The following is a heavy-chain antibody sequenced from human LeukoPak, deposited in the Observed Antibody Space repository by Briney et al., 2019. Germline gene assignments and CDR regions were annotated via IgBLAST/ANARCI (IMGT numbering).Heavy chain of an antibody. Sequence: GGSLRLSCAASGFTFSSYAMHWVRQAPGKGLEWVAFIRYDGSNKYYADSVKGRFTISRDNSKNTLYLQMNSLRAEDTAVYYCAKGDFWSGYIFSSDAFDIWGQGTMVTVSS. CDR1: GFTFSSYA. V-gene: IGHV3-30*02. CDR2: IRYDGSNK. J-gene: IGHJ3*02. D-gene: IGHD3-3*01. CDR3: AKGDFWSGYIFSSDAFDI.